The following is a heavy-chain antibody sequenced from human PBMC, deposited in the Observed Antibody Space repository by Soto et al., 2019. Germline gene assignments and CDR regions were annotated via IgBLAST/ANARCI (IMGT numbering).Heavy chain of an antibody. Sequence: KPSETLSLTCTVSGGSISSYYWSWIRQPAGKGLEWIGRIYTSGSTNYNPSLKSRVTMSVDTSKNQFSLKLSSVTAADTAVYYCAREWLSSGWYWFDPWGQGTLVTVSS. CDR3: AREWLSSGWYWFDP. CDR1: GGSISSYY. J-gene: IGHJ5*02. D-gene: IGHD6-19*01. V-gene: IGHV4-4*07. CDR2: IYTSGST.